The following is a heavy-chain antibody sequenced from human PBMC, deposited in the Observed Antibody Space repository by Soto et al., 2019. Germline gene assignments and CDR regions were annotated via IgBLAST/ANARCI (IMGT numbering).Heavy chain of an antibody. CDR1: GGTFSSYA. D-gene: IGHD5-18*01. Sequence: SVKVSCKASGGTFSSYAISWVRQAPGQGLEWMGGIIPIFGTANYAQKFQGRVTITADKSTSTAYMELSSLRSEDTAVYYCACGYSYGGEYYYYGMDVWGQGTTVTVSS. CDR2: IIPIFGTA. J-gene: IGHJ6*02. CDR3: ACGYSYGGEYYYYGMDV. V-gene: IGHV1-69*06.